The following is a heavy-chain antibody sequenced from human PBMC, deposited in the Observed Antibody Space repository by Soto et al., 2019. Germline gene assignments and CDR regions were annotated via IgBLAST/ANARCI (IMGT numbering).Heavy chain of an antibody. V-gene: IGHV1-18*01. CDR1: GYTFTSYG. Sequence: QVQLEQSGAEVKKPGASVKVSCKASGYTFTSYGISWVRQAPGQGLEWMGWIRAYNGNTNYPQKLRGRVTMTTDTSTSTVYLELRSLRSDDTAVYYCAREGPPSLNWGQGTQVTVSS. D-gene: IGHD2-2*01. CDR3: AREGPPSLN. CDR2: IRAYNGNT. J-gene: IGHJ4*02.